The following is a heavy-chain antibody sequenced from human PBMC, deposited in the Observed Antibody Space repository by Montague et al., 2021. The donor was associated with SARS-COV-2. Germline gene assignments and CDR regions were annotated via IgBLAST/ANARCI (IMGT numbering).Heavy chain of an antibody. CDR1: GGSFSVYY. J-gene: IGHJ4*02. Sequence: SGTLSLTCAVYGGSFSVYYWSWIRQPPGKGLEWIGEINHSGSTNYNPSLKSRVTISSDTSENQFSLKLNSVTAADTAVYFCVVVVPAMRPRSDYWGQGTLVTVSS. CDR2: INHSGST. D-gene: IGHD2-21*02. CDR3: VVVVPAMRPRSDY. V-gene: IGHV4-34*01.